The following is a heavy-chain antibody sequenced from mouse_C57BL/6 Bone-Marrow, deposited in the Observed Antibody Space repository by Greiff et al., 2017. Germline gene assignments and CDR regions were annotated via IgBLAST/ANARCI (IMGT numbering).Heavy chain of an antibody. V-gene: IGHV5-12*01. CDR3: ARMVTTVVSHGDYFDY. Sequence: DVKLVESGGGLVQPGGSLKLSCAASGFTFSDYYMYWVRQTPEKRLEWVAYISNGGGSTYYPDTVKGRFTISRDNAKNTLYLQMSRLKSEDTAMYYCARMVTTVVSHGDYFDYWGQGTTLTVSS. J-gene: IGHJ2*01. CDR2: ISNGGGST. CDR1: GFTFSDYY. D-gene: IGHD1-1*01.